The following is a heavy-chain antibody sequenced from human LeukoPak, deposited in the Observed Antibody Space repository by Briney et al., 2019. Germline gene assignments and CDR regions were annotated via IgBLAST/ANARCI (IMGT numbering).Heavy chain of an antibody. V-gene: IGHV3-23*01. CDR3: AKPYNYCSTTTCYYAFDI. Sequence: PGGSLRLSCAASGFTFSSYAMNWVRQAPGKGLEWVSSINSGGNTFYADSVKGRFTISRDISRNTLYLQMNSLSAEDTAIYYCAKPYNYCSTTTCYYAFDIWGQGTKDTVSS. CDR1: GFTFSSYA. J-gene: IGHJ3*02. CDR2: INSGGNT. D-gene: IGHD2-2*01.